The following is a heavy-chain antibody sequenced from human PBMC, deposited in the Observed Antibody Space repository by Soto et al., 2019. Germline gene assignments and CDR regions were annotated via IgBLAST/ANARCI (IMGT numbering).Heavy chain of an antibody. CDR2: IDHSGGST. D-gene: IGHD4-17*01. J-gene: IGHJ3*02. Sequence: TPVKVSCKACGYSCTCCYRRWVRHSPKQGLEWMGIIDHSGGSTRYAQKFQGRVTVPRDTSASTVYMDVRSLRSDDTAVYYCARDPLYDYGDLFHVFDMWGQGTMVTVSS. V-gene: IGHV1-46*01. CDR3: ARDPLYDYGDLFHVFDM. CDR1: GYSCTCCY.